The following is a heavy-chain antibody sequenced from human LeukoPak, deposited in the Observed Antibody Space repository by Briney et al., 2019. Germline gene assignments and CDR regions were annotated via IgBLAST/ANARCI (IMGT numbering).Heavy chain of an antibody. J-gene: IGHJ4*02. V-gene: IGHV3-48*01. CDR2: ISSSSSTI. CDR1: GFTFSSYS. CDR3: ASDYASYYYGSGSFDY. D-gene: IGHD3-10*01. Sequence: GGSLRLSCAASGFTFSSYSMNWVRQAPGKGLEWVSYISSSSSTIYYADSVKGRFTISRDNAKNSLYLQMNSLRAEDTAVYYCASDYASYYYGSGSFDYWGQGTLVTVSS.